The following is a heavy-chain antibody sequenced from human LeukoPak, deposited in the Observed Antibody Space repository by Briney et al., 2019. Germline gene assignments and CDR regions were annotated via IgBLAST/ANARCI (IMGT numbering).Heavy chain of an antibody. D-gene: IGHD3-22*01. J-gene: IGHJ4*02. CDR2: IIPIFGTA. V-gene: IGHV1-69*05. CDR3: AREDYYDSSGYFDY. CDR1: GGTFSSYA. Sequence: ASVKVSCKASGGTFSSYAISWVRQAPGQGLEWMGRIIPIFGTANYAQKFQGRVTITTDESTSTTYMELSSLRSEDTAVYYCAREDYYDSSGYFDYWGQGTLVTVSS.